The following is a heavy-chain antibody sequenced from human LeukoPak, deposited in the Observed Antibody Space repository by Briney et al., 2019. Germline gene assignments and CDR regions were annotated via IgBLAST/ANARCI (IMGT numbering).Heavy chain of an antibody. CDR2: IRQDGSDK. J-gene: IGHJ4*02. D-gene: IGHD3-9*01. CDR1: GLTVNNAW. CDR3: AAIDWAFLA. V-gene: IGHV3-7*01. Sequence: GGSLRLSCAASGLTVNNAWMSWVRQAPGKGLEWVANIRQDGSDKYYVDSVRGRFTISRDNAKNSLYLQMNSLRDDDTAIYYCAAIDWAFLAWGQGALVTVSS.